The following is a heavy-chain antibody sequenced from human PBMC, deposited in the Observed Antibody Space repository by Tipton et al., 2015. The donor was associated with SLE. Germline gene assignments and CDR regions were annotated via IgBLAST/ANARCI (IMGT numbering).Heavy chain of an antibody. J-gene: IGHJ4*02. V-gene: IGHV4-34*01. CDR3: AVRHYDFWRGYYKPFDD. Sequence: TLSLTCAVYGGSFSGYYWRWIRQPPGPGLEWIGEINHSGSTNYNPSLKSRVTISVDTSKNQFSLKLSSVTAADTAVYYCAVRHYDFWRGYYKPFDDWGQGNLVTVSS. CDR1: GGSFSGYY. CDR2: INHSGST. D-gene: IGHD3-3*01.